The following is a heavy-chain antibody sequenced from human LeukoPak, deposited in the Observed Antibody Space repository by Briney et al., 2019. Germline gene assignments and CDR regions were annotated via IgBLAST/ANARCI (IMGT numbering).Heavy chain of an antibody. D-gene: IGHD3-3*01. Sequence: GASVKVSCKASGYTFTCYYMHWVRQAPGQGLEWMGRINPNSGGTNYAQKFQGRVTMTRDTSISTAYMELSRLRSDDTAVYYCASNYDFWSGYYEGWFDPWGQGTLVTVSS. V-gene: IGHV1-2*06. J-gene: IGHJ5*02. CDR3: ASNYDFWSGYYEGWFDP. CDR1: GYTFTCYY. CDR2: INPNSGGT.